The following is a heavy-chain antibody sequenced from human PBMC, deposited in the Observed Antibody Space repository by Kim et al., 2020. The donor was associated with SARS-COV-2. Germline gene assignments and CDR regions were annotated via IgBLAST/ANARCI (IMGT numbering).Heavy chain of an antibody. J-gene: IGHJ4*02. CDR3: ARDWWQRDESWGPLGF. D-gene: IGHD2-15*01. V-gene: IGHV3-64*01. CDR2: ISGKGGST. CDR1: GFTFSNYA. Sequence: GGSLRLSCAASGFTFSNYAMHWVRPAPGKGLEFVSGISGKGGSTKYANSVKGRFTISRDNSRNTLYLQMGSLRTDDMAVYYCARDWWQRDESWGPLGFWGQGALVTVSS.